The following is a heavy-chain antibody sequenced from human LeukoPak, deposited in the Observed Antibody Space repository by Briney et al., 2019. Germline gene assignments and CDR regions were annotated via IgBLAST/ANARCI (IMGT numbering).Heavy chain of an antibody. Sequence: SETLSLTCTVSGYSISSGYYWGWIRQPPGKGLEWIGSIYRSGSTYYNPSLKSRVTISVDTSKNQFSLKLSSVTAADTAVYYCARGGKPLWYFDLWGRGTLVTVSS. V-gene: IGHV4-38-2*02. CDR2: IYRSGST. CDR3: ARGGKPLWYFDL. J-gene: IGHJ2*01. CDR1: GYSISSGYY. D-gene: IGHD4-23*01.